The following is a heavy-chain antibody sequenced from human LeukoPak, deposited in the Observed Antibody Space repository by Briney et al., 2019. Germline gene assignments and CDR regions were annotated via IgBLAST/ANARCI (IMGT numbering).Heavy chain of an antibody. J-gene: IGHJ5*01. D-gene: IGHD4-17*01. Sequence: SETLSLTCAVSGDSISSNNRWSWVRQPPGKGLEWIGEIYHSGNTNYNPSLKSRVTISVDKSNNQFSLELSSVTAADTAVYYCAREKSTVTAGFDFWGQGTLVTVSS. CDR1: GDSISSNNR. CDR3: AREKSTVTAGFDF. V-gene: IGHV4-4*02. CDR2: IYHSGNT.